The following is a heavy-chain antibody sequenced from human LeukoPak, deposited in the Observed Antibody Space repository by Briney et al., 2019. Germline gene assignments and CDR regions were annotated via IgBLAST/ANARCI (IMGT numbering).Heavy chain of an antibody. J-gene: IGHJ3*02. CDR2: ISGSGGST. CDR3: AKSQPYYYGSGSYPDAFDI. Sequence: GGSLRLSCAASGFTFSSYAMSWVRQAPGKGLEWVSAISGSGGSTYYADSVKGRFTISRDNSKNTLYLQMNSLRAEDTAVYYCAKSQPYYYGSGSYPDAFDIWGQGTMVTVSS. V-gene: IGHV3-23*01. D-gene: IGHD3-10*01. CDR1: GFTFSSYA.